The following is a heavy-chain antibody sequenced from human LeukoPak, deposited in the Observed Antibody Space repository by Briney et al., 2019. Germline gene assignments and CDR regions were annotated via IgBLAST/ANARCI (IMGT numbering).Heavy chain of an antibody. CDR2: IYYSGST. CDR3: ARGGTVGSHDY. CDR1: GGSISSYY. Sequence: SETLSLTCTVSGGSISSYYWSWIRQPPGKGLEWIGYIYYSGSTNYNPSLKSRVTISVDTSKNQFSLKLSSVTAADTAVYYCARGGTVGSHDYWGQGTLVTVSS. J-gene: IGHJ4*02. V-gene: IGHV4-59*01. D-gene: IGHD4-23*01.